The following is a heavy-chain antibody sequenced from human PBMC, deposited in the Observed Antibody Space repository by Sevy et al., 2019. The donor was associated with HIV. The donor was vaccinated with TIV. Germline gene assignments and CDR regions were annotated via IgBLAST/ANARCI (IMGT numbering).Heavy chain of an antibody. CDR3: ARDDGTDYYYYGMDV. J-gene: IGHJ6*02. V-gene: IGHV3-48*01. Sequence: GGSLRLSCAASGFTFSSYSMNWVRQAPGKGLEWVSYISSSSSTIYYADSVKGRFTISRDNAKNSLYLQMNSLRAEDTAVYYCARDDGTDYYYYGMDVWGQGTTVTVSS. CDR1: GFTFSSYS. CDR2: ISSSSSTI.